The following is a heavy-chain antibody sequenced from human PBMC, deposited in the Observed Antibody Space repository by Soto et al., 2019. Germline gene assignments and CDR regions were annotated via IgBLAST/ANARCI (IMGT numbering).Heavy chain of an antibody. CDR1: GFTFSNAW. CDR2: IKSKTDGGTT. D-gene: IGHD3-22*01. J-gene: IGHJ4*02. CDR3: TTDPSITRLVVVTYFDY. V-gene: IGHV3-15*07. Sequence: PGGSLRLSCAASGFTFSNAWMNWVRQAPGKGLEWVGRIKSKTDGGTTDYAAPVKGRFTISRDDSKNTLYPQMNSLKTEDTAVYYCTTDPSITRLVVVTYFDYWGQGTLVTVSS.